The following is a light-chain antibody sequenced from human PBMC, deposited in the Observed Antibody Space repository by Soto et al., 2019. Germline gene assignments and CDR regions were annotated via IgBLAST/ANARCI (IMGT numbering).Light chain of an antibody. Sequence: QSVLAQPPSVSGAPGQRVTISCTGSYSNIGAGYDVHWYQQLPGTAPKLLIYGNTNRPSGVPDRFSGSRSGTSASLAITGIQADDEADYYCRSQDRSLNGYVFGTGTKLTVL. CDR1: YSNIGAGYD. CDR2: GNT. J-gene: IGLJ1*01. CDR3: RSQDRSLNGYV. V-gene: IGLV1-40*01.